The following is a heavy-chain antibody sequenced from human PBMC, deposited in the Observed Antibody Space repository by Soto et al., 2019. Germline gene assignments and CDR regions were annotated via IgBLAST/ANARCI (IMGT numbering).Heavy chain of an antibody. CDR1: GFSLTTSGVG. Sequence: QITLKESGPTLVKPTQTLTLTCTFSGFSLTTSGVGVGWIRQPPGKALEWLAVIYWGDEKRYSPSLKSRFTITKDTSKNQVVLTMTNMDPVDTATYYCAHTIFRYSFYYYYGMDVWGQGTTVTVSS. CDR3: AHTIFRYSFYYYYGMDV. V-gene: IGHV2-5*02. J-gene: IGHJ6*02. CDR2: IYWGDEK. D-gene: IGHD2-15*01.